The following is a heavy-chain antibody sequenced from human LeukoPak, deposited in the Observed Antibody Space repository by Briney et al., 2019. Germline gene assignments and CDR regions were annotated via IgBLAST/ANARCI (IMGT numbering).Heavy chain of an antibody. V-gene: IGHV3-23*01. J-gene: IGHJ4*02. CDR1: GFTFSNYA. D-gene: IGHD3-22*01. CDR2: ISGSASTT. CDR3: AKTYYYDSSGYYSDIFNFDY. Sequence: GGSLRLSCAASGFTFSNYAMGWVRQPPGKGLEWVSSISGSASTTYYADSVKGRFTISRDNSKNTLYLQMNSLRAEDTAVYYCAKTYYYDSSGYYSDIFNFDYWGQGTLVTVSS.